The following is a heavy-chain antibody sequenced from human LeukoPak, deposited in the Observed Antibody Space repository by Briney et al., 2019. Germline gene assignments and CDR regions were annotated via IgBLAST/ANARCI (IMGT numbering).Heavy chain of an antibody. V-gene: IGHV4-59*01. J-gene: IGHJ5*02. CDR1: DGSISSYY. Sequence: PSETLSLTCTVSDGSISSYYWSWIRQPPGKGLEWIGYIYYSGSTNYNPSLKSRVTISVDTSKNQFSLKLSSVTAADTAVYYCARDRGGYDSHWFDPWGQGTLVTVSS. D-gene: IGHD5-12*01. CDR3: ARDRGGYDSHWFDP. CDR2: IYYSGST.